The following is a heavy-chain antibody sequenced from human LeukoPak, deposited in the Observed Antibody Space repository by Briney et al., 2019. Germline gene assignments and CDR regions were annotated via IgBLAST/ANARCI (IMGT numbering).Heavy chain of an antibody. CDR1: GGTFSSYA. CDR3: ARDSPPYCGGDCYFR. D-gene: IGHD2-21*02. J-gene: IGHJ4*02. V-gene: IGHV1-69*13. Sequence: SVKVSCKASGGTFSSYAISWVRQAPGQGLEWMGGIIPIFGTANYAQKFQGRVTITADESTSTAYMELSSLRSEDTAVYYCARDSPPYCGGDCYFRWGQGTLVTVSS. CDR2: IIPIFGTA.